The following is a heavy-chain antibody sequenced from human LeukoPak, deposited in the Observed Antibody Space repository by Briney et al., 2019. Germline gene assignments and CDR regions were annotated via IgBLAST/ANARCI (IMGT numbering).Heavy chain of an antibody. CDR2: ISGSGGST. V-gene: IGHV3-23*01. CDR3: AKDSVAFPSRWFDP. D-gene: IGHD5/OR15-5a*01. CDR1: GFTFSTYA. J-gene: IGHJ5*02. Sequence: GGSLRLSCAASGFTFSTYAMSWVRQAPGKGLEWVSAISGSGGSTYYADSVKGRFTISRDNSKNTLYLQMNSLRAEDTAVYYCAKDSVAFPSRWFDPWGQGTLVTVSS.